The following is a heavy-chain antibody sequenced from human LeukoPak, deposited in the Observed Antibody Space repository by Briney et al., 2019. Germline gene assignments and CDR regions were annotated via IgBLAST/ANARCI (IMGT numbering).Heavy chain of an antibody. CDR2: IKQDGSEK. J-gene: IGHJ4*02. CDR1: GLTFSSYW. Sequence: GGSLRLSCAASGLTFSSYWMSWVRQAPGKGLEWVANIKQDGSEKYYVDSVKGRFTISRDNAKNSLYLQMNSLRAEDTAVYYCARDLRYFDWGGYFDYWGQGTLVTVSS. CDR3: ARDLRYFDWGGYFDY. V-gene: IGHV3-7*01. D-gene: IGHD3-9*01.